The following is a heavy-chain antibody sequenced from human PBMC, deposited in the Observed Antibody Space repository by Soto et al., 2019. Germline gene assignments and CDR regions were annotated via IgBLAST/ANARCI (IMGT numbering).Heavy chain of an antibody. CDR2: INPSGSTI. D-gene: IGHD3-22*01. Sequence: ASVNVSCKASGYTFTAFFMHWVRKAPGQKFERMKMINPSGSTIINAQKFLGRVTMTRDTSTSTVYMELSSLRSEDTAVYYCARDPLYDNTPVEAFFDYWGQGTLVTVSS. CDR1: GYTFTAFF. CDR3: ARDPLYDNTPVEAFFDY. J-gene: IGHJ4*02. V-gene: IGHV1-46*01.